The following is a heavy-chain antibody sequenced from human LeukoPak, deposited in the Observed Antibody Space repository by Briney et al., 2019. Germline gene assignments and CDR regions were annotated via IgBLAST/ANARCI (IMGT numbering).Heavy chain of an antibody. Sequence: PSETLSLTCTVSGGSINSYYWSWIRQPAGKGLEWIGRIYSSGSTGYNPSLKSRATMSLDTSKNQFSLNLSSVTAADTAVYYCARVDIRTAFFDYWGQGTLVTASS. V-gene: IGHV4-4*07. D-gene: IGHD5-12*01. CDR1: GGSINSYY. CDR3: ARVDIRTAFFDY. J-gene: IGHJ4*02. CDR2: IYSSGST.